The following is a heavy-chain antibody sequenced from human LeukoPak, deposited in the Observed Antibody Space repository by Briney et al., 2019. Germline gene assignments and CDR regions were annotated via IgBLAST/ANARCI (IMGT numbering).Heavy chain of an antibody. CDR1: GFTVSTNC. V-gene: IGHV3-53*04. CDR2: IYSGGTT. J-gene: IGHJ4*02. Sequence: GGSLRLSCAASGFTVSTNCMTWVRQAPGKGLEWVSTIYSGGTTYYADSVMGRFTISRHNSRNTLYLQTNSLRAEDTAVYYCARVDTVMAYYFDLWGQGTLVTVSS. CDR3: ARVDTVMAYYFDL. D-gene: IGHD5-18*01.